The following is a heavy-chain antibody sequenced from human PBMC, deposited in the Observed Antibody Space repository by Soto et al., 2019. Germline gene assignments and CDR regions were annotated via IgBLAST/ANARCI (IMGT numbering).Heavy chain of an antibody. V-gene: IGHV1-69*02. D-gene: IGHD3-10*01. Sequence: QVQLVQSGAEVKKPGSSVKVSCKASGGTFSSYTISWVRQAPGQGLEWMGRIIPILGIANYAQKFQGRVTIHADKSTSTDYMELSSLRSEDTAVYYCASDYYGSGSYISWGQGTMVTVSS. CDR2: IIPILGIA. CDR3: ASDYYGSGSYIS. CDR1: GGTFSSYT. J-gene: IGHJ5*02.